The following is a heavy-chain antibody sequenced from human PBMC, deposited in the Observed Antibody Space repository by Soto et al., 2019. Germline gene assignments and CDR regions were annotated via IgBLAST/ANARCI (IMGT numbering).Heavy chain of an antibody. CDR3: ARDADTTGHYSHFDL. V-gene: IGHV3-33*08. D-gene: IGHD3-9*01. J-gene: IGHJ4*02. CDR1: GFTFSYYG. Sequence: QVQLVESGGGVVQPGGSLRLSCAASGFTFSYYGFHWVRQAPGKGLEWVAVMHTGGNEKYYVDSVKGRFTFSRDDSRNMVYLEMSGLRAEDTAEYFCARDADTTGHYSHFDLWGRGALGAVS. CDR2: MHTGGNEK.